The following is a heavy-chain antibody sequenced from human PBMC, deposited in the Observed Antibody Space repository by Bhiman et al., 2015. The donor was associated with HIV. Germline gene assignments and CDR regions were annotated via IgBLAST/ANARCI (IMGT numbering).Heavy chain of an antibody. CDR3: AKSKYHYNF. CDR2: ISWNSDKV. Sequence: EVQLVESGGGLVPPGRSLRLSCAGSGFTFGEYAMHWVRHTPGKGLEWVSGISWNSDKVAYADSVKDRFTISRDNAKSSLYLQMNSLSGEDTALYYCAKSKYHYNFWGQGAQVSVSS. CDR1: GFTFGEYA. D-gene: IGHD5-24*01. V-gene: IGHV3-9*01. J-gene: IGHJ4*02.